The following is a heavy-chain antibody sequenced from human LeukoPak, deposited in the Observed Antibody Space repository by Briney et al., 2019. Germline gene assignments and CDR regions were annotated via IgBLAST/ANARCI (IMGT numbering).Heavy chain of an antibody. CDR2: VFYGGST. J-gene: IGHJ4*02. CDR1: GDSIRSYY. Sequence: SETLSLTCTVSGDSIRSYYWSWIRQPPGKGLEWIGYVFYGGSTTYNPSLKSRITISVDTSKNQFSLKLSSVTAVDTAVYYCAGGWGNFDYWGQGTLVTASS. V-gene: IGHV4-59*01. D-gene: IGHD3-16*01. CDR3: AGGWGNFDY.